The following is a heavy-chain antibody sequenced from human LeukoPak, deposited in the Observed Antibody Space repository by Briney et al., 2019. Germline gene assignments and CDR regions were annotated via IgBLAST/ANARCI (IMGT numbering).Heavy chain of an antibody. J-gene: IGHJ4*02. CDR3: ARSIPYGTTWYGRSDY. V-gene: IGHV3-7*03. CDR1: GFPFSSYS. CDR2: IKPDGTTK. D-gene: IGHD6-13*01. Sequence: GGSLRLSCAASGFPFSSYSMTWVRQAPGKGLEWVDNIKPDGTTKFYVDSVKGRFTISRDNALNSLYLQMNSLRAEDTAIYYCARSIPYGTTWYGRSDYWGQGTLVTVSS.